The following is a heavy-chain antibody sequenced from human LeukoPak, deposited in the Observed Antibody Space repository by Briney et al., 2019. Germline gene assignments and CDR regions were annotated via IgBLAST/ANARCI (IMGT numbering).Heavy chain of an antibody. V-gene: IGHV3-30*03. CDR2: ISYDGSEK. J-gene: IGHJ3*02. D-gene: IGHD3-10*01. Sequence: GGSLRLSCAASGFTFSNYGMHWVRQAPGKGLDWVALISYDGSEKYYADSVRGRFTISRDNSKNTLYLHMNSLRAEDTAVYYCAREVGGVRGHGRYAFDIWGQGTMVTVSS. CDR1: GFTFSNYG. CDR3: AREVGGVRGHGRYAFDI.